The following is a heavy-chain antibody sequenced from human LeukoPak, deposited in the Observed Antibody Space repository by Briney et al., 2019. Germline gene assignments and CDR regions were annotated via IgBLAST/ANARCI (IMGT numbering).Heavy chain of an antibody. D-gene: IGHD3-9*01. V-gene: IGHV1-2*02. CDR1: LYIFTDYY. J-gene: IGHJ4*02. CDR2: INPHSGGT. CDR3: ARGGENYEILPQ. Sequence: ASMTVSCMPSLYIFTDYYIHWVRQAPGQGREWMGWINPHSGGTNYAQNFQDRVTMTGDTSISTAYMELSRLISDDTAIYYCARGGENYEILPQWGQGTLVTVSS.